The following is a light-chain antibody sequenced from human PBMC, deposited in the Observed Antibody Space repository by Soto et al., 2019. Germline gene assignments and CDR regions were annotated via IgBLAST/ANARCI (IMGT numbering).Light chain of an antibody. CDR1: QSVSSSF. Sequence: EIVLAQSPGTLSLSPGESATLSCRASQSVSSSFLAWYQQKAGQAPRFLIYGASRRATGIPDRFSGSGSGTDFTLTISRLEPEDFAVYYCQQYVSSPWAFGQGTKVEI. CDR3: QQYVSSPWA. CDR2: GAS. J-gene: IGKJ1*01. V-gene: IGKV3-20*01.